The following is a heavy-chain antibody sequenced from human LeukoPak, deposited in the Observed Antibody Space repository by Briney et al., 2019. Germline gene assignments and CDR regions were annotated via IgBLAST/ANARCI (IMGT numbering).Heavy chain of an antibody. CDR1: GYTFTSYW. D-gene: IGHD2-2*01. CDR3: PRPMATSDWGLDY. J-gene: IGHJ4*02. Sequence: GESLKISCKASGYTFTSYWIAWVRQMPGKGPECIGMIYPGDSDTRYTPSFHGHVTISADKSVSTAYLQWSSLKVSDSATYYCPRPMATSDWGLDYWGQGTLVTVSS. CDR2: IYPGDSDT. V-gene: IGHV5-51*01.